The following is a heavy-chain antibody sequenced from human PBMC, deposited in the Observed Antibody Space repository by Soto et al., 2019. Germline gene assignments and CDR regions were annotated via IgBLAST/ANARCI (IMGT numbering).Heavy chain of an antibody. CDR3: ARGEQLWFDY. CDR1: GGTFSKYL. D-gene: IGHD5-18*01. CDR2: IIPVFGTP. Sequence: QVQLVQSGAEVKRPGPSVKVSCKASGGTFSKYLFSWVRQAPGQGLEWMGGIIPVFGTPKYAQKFQGRVTVTADESTSTAYMDLTSLKSEDTAVYYCARGEQLWFDYWGQGTLVTVSS. V-gene: IGHV1-69*01. J-gene: IGHJ4*02.